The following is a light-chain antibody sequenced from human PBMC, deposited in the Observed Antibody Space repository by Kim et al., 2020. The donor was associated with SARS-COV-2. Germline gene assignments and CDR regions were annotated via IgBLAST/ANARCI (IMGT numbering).Light chain of an antibody. J-gene: IGKJ4*01. V-gene: IGKV1-12*01. CDR2: AAS. CDR1: QGIKKW. CDR3: QQANSVPLT. Sequence: ASVGDRVTMTCRASQGIKKWLVWYQQKPGKAPNLLIYAASSLQSGVPSRFSGSGSGTDFTLTISSLQPEDFATYYCQQANSVPLTFGGGTKVDIK.